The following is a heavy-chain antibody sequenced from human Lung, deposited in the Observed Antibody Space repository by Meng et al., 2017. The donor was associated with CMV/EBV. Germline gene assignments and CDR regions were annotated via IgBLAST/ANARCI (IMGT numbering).Heavy chain of an antibody. Sequence: GGSLKISCAASGFTFSSYGMHWVRQAPGKGLEWVAFIRYDGSNKYYADSVKGRFTISRDNSKNTLYLQMNSLRAEDTAVYYCARALFQQWPTRTGYYGLDVWGQGXTVTVSS. CDR2: IRYDGSNK. CDR1: GFTFSSYG. J-gene: IGHJ6*01. V-gene: IGHV3-30*02. D-gene: IGHD6-19*01. CDR3: ARALFQQWPTRTGYYGLDV.